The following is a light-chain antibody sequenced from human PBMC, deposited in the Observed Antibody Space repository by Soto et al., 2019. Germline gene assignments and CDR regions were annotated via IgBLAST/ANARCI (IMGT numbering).Light chain of an antibody. CDR2: DVS. J-gene: IGLJ1*01. Sequence: SVVTQPASVSGSPGQSITLSCTGNSSDVGGYNYVSWYQQHPGKAPKLMIYDVSNRPSGVSNRFSGSKSGNTASLTISGLQAEDEADYYCSSYTSSSTYVFGTGTKVTVL. CDR3: SSYTSSSTYV. CDR1: SSDVGGYNY. V-gene: IGLV2-14*01.